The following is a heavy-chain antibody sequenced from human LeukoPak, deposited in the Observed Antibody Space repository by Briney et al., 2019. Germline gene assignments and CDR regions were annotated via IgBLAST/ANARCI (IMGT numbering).Heavy chain of an antibody. J-gene: IGHJ6*03. D-gene: IGHD2-15*01. CDR1: GGSISSSTYY. CDR3: ARQSGSLHYYYYYMDV. CDR2: MYYSGTT. Sequence: PSETLSLTCTVSGGSISSSTYYWGWIRQPPGKGLEWIGTMYYSGTTYYNPSLKSRVTISVDTSKNNFSLKLSSVTDADTAVYYCARQSGSLHYYYYYMDVWGKGTTVTVSS. V-gene: IGHV4-39*01.